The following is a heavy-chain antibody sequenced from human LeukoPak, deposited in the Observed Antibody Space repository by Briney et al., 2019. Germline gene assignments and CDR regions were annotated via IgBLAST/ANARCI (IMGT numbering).Heavy chain of an antibody. V-gene: IGHV3-23*01. D-gene: IGHD6-13*01. Sequence: PGGSLRLSCATSGFTFSSYAMSWVRQAPGKGLEWVSAISGSGGSTYYADSVKGRFTISRDNSKNTLYLQMNSLRAEDTAVYYCAKDISSSWFSNWFDSWGQGTLVTVSS. J-gene: IGHJ5*01. CDR1: GFTFSSYA. CDR3: AKDISSSWFSNWFDS. CDR2: ISGSGGST.